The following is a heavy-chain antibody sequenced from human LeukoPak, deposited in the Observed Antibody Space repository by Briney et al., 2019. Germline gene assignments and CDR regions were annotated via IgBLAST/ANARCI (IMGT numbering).Heavy chain of an antibody. Sequence: ESGPGLVKPSETLSLTCTVSGDSISSYYWSWIRQPAGKGLEWIGRFYTIGSTNYNPSLKSRVTMSLDTSKNQFSLTLNSVTAADTAVYYCARSAPSVTSYYFDSWGQGTLVTVSS. V-gene: IGHV4-4*07. CDR3: ARSAPSVTSYYFDS. CDR1: GDSISSYY. J-gene: IGHJ4*02. CDR2: FYTIGST. D-gene: IGHD4-17*01.